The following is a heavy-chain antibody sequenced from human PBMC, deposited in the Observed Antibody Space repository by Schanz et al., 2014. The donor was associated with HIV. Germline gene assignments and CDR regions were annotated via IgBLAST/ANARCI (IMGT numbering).Heavy chain of an antibody. J-gene: IGHJ4*02. CDR1: GGTFSSYT. CDR3: ARAVRYCSGGSCYSDYFDY. V-gene: IGHV1-69*01. CDR2: IIPIFGTA. Sequence: QVPLVQSGAEVKKPGSSVKVSCKASGGTFSSYTINWVRQAPGQGLEWMGGIIPIFGTANYAQKFQGRVTITADESTSTAHMELSSLRSEDTAVYYCARAVRYCSGGSCYSDYFDYWGQGTLVTVSS. D-gene: IGHD2-15*01.